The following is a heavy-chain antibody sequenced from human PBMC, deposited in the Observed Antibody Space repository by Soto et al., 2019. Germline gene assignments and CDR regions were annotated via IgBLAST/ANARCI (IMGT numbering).Heavy chain of an antibody. V-gene: IGHV3-30*18. Sequence: QVQLVESGGGVVQPGRSLRLSCAASGFTLSSYGMHWVRQAPGKGLEWVAVISYDGSNKYYADSVKGRFTISRDNSKNTLYLQMNSLRAEDTAVYYCAKYLPLGGAIFGVAVDDAFDIWGQGTMVTVSS. D-gene: IGHD3-3*01. CDR1: GFTLSSYG. CDR3: AKYLPLGGAIFGVAVDDAFDI. CDR2: ISYDGSNK. J-gene: IGHJ3*02.